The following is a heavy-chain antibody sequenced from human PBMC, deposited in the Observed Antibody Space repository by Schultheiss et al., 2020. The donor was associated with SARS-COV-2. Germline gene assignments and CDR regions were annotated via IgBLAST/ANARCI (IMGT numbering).Heavy chain of an antibody. CDR3: AREGCSGGSCYPSPYYYYYGMDV. D-gene: IGHD2-15*01. CDR2: IYLGGTI. V-gene: IGHV3-53*01. J-gene: IGHJ6*02. CDR1: GFIVSSNY. Sequence: GGSLRLSCAASGFIVSSNYMSWVRQAPGKGLEWVSVIYLGGTIYYADSVKGRFTISRDNAKNSLYLQMNSLRAEDTAVYYCAREGCSGGSCYPSPYYYYYGMDVWGQGTTVTVSS.